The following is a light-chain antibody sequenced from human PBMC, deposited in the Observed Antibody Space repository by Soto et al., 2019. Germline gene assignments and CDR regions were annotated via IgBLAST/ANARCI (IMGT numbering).Light chain of an antibody. CDR3: QQSYSNPWT. CDR1: QSISSY. J-gene: IGKJ1*01. V-gene: IGKV1-39*01. Sequence: DIQMTQSPSSLSASVADRVTITCRASQSISSYLNWYQQKKGKAPKLLIYAASSLQSGVPSRFSGSGSGTDCTLTISSLQPEDFETYYCQQSYSNPWTFGQGTKVDI. CDR2: AAS.